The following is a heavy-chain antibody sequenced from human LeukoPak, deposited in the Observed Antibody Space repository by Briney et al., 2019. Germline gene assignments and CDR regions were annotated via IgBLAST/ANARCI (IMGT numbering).Heavy chain of an antibody. V-gene: IGHV3-11*01. D-gene: IGHD5-24*01. Sequence: GGSLRLSCVASEFTLSAYYMTWIRQAPGKGLEWVSSISGGGGAIYYSDSVKGRFTISRDNAKNSLYLQMNSLRVEDTAVYYCARENGYKGPFDFWGQGTLVTVSS. CDR1: EFTLSAYY. CDR2: ISGGGGAI. J-gene: IGHJ4*02. CDR3: ARENGYKGPFDF.